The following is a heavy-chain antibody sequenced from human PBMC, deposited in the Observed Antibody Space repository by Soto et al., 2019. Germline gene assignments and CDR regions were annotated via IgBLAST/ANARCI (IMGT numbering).Heavy chain of an antibody. J-gene: IGHJ6*02. V-gene: IGHV1-46*01. Sequence: ASVKVSCKASGYTFTNYFMHWVRQAPGQGLEWMGIINPSGGSTSYAQKFQGKVTITRDTSASTAYMELSSLRSEDTAVYYCASSYYGSGNPKDYYYGMDVWGQGTTVTVSS. D-gene: IGHD3-10*01. CDR2: INPSGGST. CDR1: GYTFTNYF. CDR3: ASSYYGSGNPKDYYYGMDV.